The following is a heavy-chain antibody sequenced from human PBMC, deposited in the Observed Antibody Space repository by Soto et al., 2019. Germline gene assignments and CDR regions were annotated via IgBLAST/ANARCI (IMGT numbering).Heavy chain of an antibody. Sequence: EVQLVESGGGLVQPGGSLRLSCAASGFTFRSYWMSWVRQTPGKGLEWVANIKQDGSEKYYVDSVKGRFTISRDNAENSLYLQLKSLRVDDTAVYYCANMDYGDYGTGAFDIWGQGTMVTVSS. D-gene: IGHD4-17*01. CDR1: GFTFRSYW. CDR2: IKQDGSEK. CDR3: ANMDYGDYGTGAFDI. J-gene: IGHJ3*02. V-gene: IGHV3-7*01.